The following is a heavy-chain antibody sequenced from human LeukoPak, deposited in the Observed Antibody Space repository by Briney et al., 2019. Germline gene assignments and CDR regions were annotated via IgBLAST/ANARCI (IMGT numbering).Heavy chain of an antibody. CDR3: ARSSVGVVIIPHYYYYYYMDV. CDR2: MNPNSGNT. V-gene: IGHV1-8*01. D-gene: IGHD3-3*01. Sequence: GASVKVSCKASGYTFTSYDINWVRQATGQGLEWMGWMNPNSGNTGYAQKFQGRVTMTRNTSISTAYMELSSLRSEDTDVYYCARSSVGVVIIPHYYYYYYMDVWGKGTTVTVSS. J-gene: IGHJ6*03. CDR1: GYTFTSYD.